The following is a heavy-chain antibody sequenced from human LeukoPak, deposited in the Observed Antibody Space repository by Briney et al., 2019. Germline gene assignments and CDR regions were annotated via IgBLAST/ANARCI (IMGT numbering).Heavy chain of an antibody. D-gene: IGHD3-22*01. V-gene: IGHV1-46*01. CDR2: INPSGGST. J-gene: IGHJ3*02. CDR3: ARGYPIVVVTDDAFDI. CDR1: GYTFTSYY. Sequence: ASVKVSCKASGYTFTSYYMHWVRQAPGQGLEWMGIINPSGGSTSYAQKFQGRVTMTRDTSTSTVYMELSSLRSEDTAVYYCARGYPIVVVTDDAFDIWGQGTMVTVSS.